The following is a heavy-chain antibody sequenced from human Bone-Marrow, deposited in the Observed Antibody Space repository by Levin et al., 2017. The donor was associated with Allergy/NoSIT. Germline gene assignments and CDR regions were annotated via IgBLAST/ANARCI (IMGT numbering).Heavy chain of an antibody. CDR1: GFTFSTYA. V-gene: IGHV3-23*01. CDR2: VSDSGSYT. J-gene: IGHJ4*02. D-gene: IGHD2-21*02. CDR3: AKDDGTAYYSFDY. Sequence: SGGSLRLSCAASGFTFSTYAMNWVRQAPGQGLEWVSSVSDSGSYTFYADSVKGRFTISRDNSKNTLYLQMNSLRAEDTALYYCAKDDGTAYYSFDYWGQGTLVTVSS.